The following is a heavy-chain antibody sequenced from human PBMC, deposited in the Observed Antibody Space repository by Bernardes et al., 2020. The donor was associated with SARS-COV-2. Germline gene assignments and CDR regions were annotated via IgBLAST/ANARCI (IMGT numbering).Heavy chain of an antibody. V-gene: IGHV3-74*01. D-gene: IGHD1-26*01. J-gene: IGHJ4*02. CDR1: EFTFSRFW. CDR3: ARDVAGREDF. Sequence: GGSLRLSCAASEFTFSRFWMHWVRQIPGKGLVLVLRINEHGTITNYADSVKGRFTISRDNAKNTLFLQMNSLRAEDTAVYYCARDVAGREDFWGPGTLVSVSS. CDR2: INEHGTIT.